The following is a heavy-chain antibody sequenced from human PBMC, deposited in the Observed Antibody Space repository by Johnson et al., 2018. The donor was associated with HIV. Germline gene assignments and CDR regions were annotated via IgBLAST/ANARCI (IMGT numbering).Heavy chain of an antibody. CDR1: GFTFSSYD. D-gene: IGHD3-10*01. V-gene: IGHV3-13*01. CDR3: ARDSARTYYYGSGSPPSAFDI. Sequence: VQLVESGGGLVQPGGSLRLSCAASGFTFSSYDMHWVRQATGKGLEWVSAIGTAGDTYYPGSVKGRFTISRENAKTSLYLQMNSLRAGDTAVYYCARDSARTYYYGSGSPPSAFDIWGQGTVVTVSS. CDR2: IGTAGDT. J-gene: IGHJ3*02.